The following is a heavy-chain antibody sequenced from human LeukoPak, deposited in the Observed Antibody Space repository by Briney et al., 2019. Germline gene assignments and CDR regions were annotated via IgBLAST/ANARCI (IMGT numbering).Heavy chain of an antibody. CDR2: IKNDGAVK. J-gene: IGHJ4*02. D-gene: IGHD5-18*01. CDR1: GFTFSYHW. CDR3: ARDGYSFGHDFDY. V-gene: IGHV3-7*01. Sequence: GGSLRLSCAASGFTFSYHWMTWVRQAPVKGLEWVANIKNDGAVKNYVDSVKGRFTISRDNAKNTLYLQMNSLRAEDTAVYYCARDGYSFGHDFDYWGQGTLVTVSS.